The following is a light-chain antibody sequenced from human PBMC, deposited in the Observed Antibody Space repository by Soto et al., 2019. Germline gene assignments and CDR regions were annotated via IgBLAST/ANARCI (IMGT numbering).Light chain of an antibody. CDR2: SNN. CDR3: SAWDDSLNGV. CDR1: SSNIGSNT. Sequence: QSVLTQPPSASGTPGQRVTISCSGSSSNIGSNTVNWYQQLPGTAPKLLIYSNNQRPSGVPVRFSGSKSGTSASLASSGLQSEDEAYYYCSAWDDSLNGVFGTGTKVTVL. J-gene: IGLJ1*01. V-gene: IGLV1-44*01.